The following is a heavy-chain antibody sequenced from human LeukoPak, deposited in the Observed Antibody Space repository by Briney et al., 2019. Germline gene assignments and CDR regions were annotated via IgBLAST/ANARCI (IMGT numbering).Heavy chain of an antibody. CDR3: ATETKLRTWWSRHLFDY. J-gene: IGHJ4*02. CDR2: FDPEDGET. CDR1: GYTHTELS. V-gene: IGHV1-24*01. D-gene: IGHD2-15*01. Sequence: ASVKVSCKVSGYTHTELSMHWVRQAPGKGLEWMGGFDPEDGETIYAQKFQGRVTMTEDTSTDTAYMELSSLRSEDTAVYYCATETKLRTWWSRHLFDYWGQGTLVTVSS.